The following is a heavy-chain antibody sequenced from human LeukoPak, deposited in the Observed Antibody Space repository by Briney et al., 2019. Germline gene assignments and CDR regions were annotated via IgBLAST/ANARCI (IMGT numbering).Heavy chain of an antibody. CDR1: GGSISSGGYY. CDR3: AMSIAVAGTNWFDP. D-gene: IGHD6-19*01. V-gene: IGHV4-31*03. Sequence: TLSLTCTVSGGSISSGGYYWSWIRQHPGKGLEWIGYIYYSGSTYYNPSLKSRVTISVDTSKNQFSLKLSSVTAADTAVYYCAMSIAVAGTNWFDPWGQGTLVTVSS. CDR2: IYYSGST. J-gene: IGHJ5*02.